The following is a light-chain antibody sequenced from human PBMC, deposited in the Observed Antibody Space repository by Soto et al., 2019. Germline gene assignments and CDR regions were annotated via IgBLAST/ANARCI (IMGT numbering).Light chain of an antibody. Sequence: EIVLTQSPGTVSLSPGETASLSCRASQTVSSNYLAWYQQKPGQAPRLLIYGTTSRATGVPDRFSGGGSGTAFTLTISGLEPEDFALYNCQQYVSSPPTFGGGTKVEIK. J-gene: IGKJ4*01. CDR2: GTT. V-gene: IGKV3-20*01. CDR1: QTVSSNY. CDR3: QQYVSSPPT.